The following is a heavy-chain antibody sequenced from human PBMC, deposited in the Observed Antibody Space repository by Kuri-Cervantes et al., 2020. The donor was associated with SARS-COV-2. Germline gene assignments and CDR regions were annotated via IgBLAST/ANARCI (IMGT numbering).Heavy chain of an antibody. V-gene: IGHV4-30-2*01. J-gene: IGHJ4*02. CDR3: ARSFSSWCPDY. D-gene: IGHD6-13*01. CDR1: GGSISSGGYY. Sequence: SETLSLTCTVSGGSISSGGYYWSWIRQPPGKGLEWIGYIYHSGSTYYNPSLKSRVTISVDRSKNQFSLKLSSVTAADTAVYYCARSFSSWCPDYWGQGTLVTVSS. CDR2: IYHSGST.